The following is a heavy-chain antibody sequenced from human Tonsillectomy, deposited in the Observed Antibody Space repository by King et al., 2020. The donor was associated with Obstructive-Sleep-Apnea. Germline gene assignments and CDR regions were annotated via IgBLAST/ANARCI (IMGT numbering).Heavy chain of an antibody. J-gene: IGHJ4*02. D-gene: IGHD3-9*01. V-gene: IGHV3-30*18. CDR2: ISYDGSNK. CDR3: AKGGEGLRYFDGLFETPWFDY. CDR1: GFTFSSYG. Sequence: HVQLVESGGGVVQPGRSLRLSCAASGFTFSSYGMHWVRQAPGKGLEWVAVISYDGSNKYYADSVKGRLTISRDNSKNTLYLQMNSLRAEDTAVYYCAKGGEGLRYFDGLFETPWFDYWGQGTLVTVSS.